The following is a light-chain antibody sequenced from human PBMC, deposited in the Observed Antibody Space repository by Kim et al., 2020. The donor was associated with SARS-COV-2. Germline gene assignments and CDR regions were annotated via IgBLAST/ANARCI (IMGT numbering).Light chain of an antibody. CDR2: LAS. V-gene: IGKV2-28*01. CDR1: QSLLHTNGYNY. J-gene: IGKJ4*01. Sequence: DIVMTQSPLFLSVTPGEPASISCRSSQSLLHTNGYNYLDWYVQKPGQSPQLLILLASYRASGVPDRFSGSASGTDFTLKISRMEAEDVGIYYCKQASQTPLTFGRGTKLEI. CDR3: KQASQTPLT.